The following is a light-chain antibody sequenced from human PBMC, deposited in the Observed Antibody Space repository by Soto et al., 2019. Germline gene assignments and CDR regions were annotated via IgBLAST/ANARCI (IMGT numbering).Light chain of an antibody. CDR1: QSVRSY. V-gene: IGKV3-15*01. CDR3: QDYDDVPTCT. J-gene: IGKJ1*01. CDR2: GAS. Sequence: IVMASAPRPPSVSPREKATLSCRASQSVRSYLAWYQQKPGQAPRLLMYGASTRATGIQARFSGSGSGTEFTLVISSLQSEDIAVYYCQDYDDVPTCTFAQGTKVEI.